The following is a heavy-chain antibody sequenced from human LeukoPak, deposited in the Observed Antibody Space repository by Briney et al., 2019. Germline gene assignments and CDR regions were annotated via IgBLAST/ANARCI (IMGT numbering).Heavy chain of an antibody. J-gene: IGHJ4*02. CDR2: ISSSSSYI. Sequence: KPGGSLRLSCAASGFTFSSYSMNWVRQAPGKGLEWVSSISSSSSYIDYADSVKGRFTISRDNAKNSLYLQMNSLRAEDTAVYYCARAVPSTYYYDSSGYPDYWGQGTLVTVSS. CDR1: GFTFSSYS. V-gene: IGHV3-21*01. D-gene: IGHD3-22*01. CDR3: ARAVPSTYYYDSSGYPDY.